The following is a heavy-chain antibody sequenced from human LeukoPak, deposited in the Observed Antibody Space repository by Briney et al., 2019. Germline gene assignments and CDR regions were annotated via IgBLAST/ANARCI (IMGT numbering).Heavy chain of an antibody. D-gene: IGHD6-13*01. Sequence: ASVKVSCNASGYTVTSYDISWVRQAAGPGLGWVGWISAYNGNTNYAHKLQGRGTMRTDTSTSTAYMELRSLRSDDSDVYFCARVPIPPYSSSWYHPYDYWGQGTLVTVSS. CDR3: ARVPIPPYSSSWYHPYDY. CDR2: ISAYNGNT. CDR1: GYTVTSYD. V-gene: IGHV1-18*01. J-gene: IGHJ4*02.